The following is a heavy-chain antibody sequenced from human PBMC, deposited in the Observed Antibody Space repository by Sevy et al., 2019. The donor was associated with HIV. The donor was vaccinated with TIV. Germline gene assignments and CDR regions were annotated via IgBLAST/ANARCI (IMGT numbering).Heavy chain of an antibody. CDR1: GFAFSSHA. J-gene: IGHJ4*03. V-gene: IGHV3-30-3*01. CDR2: IPYEGNET. CDR3: ARDGGFSLHWDPLY. Sequence: GGSLRLSCAASGFAFSSHAMHWLRQAPGKGLEWVAVIPYEGNETFYAASVEGRFTISRDNSKNMLSLQINSLRPEDAAVYLCARDGGFSLHWDPLYWGHGTLVTVSS. D-gene: IGHD3-16*01.